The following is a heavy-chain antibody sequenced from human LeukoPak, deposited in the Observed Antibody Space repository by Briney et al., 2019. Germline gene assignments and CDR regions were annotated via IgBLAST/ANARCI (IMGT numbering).Heavy chain of an antibody. Sequence: PSQTLSLTCAVSGGSISSGGYSWSWIRQPPGKGLEWIGYIYHSGSTYYNPSLKSRVTISVDRSKNQFSLKLSSVTAADTAVYYCARAPLWSGYGMDVWGQGTTATVSS. CDR3: ARAPLWSGYGMDV. D-gene: IGHD3-3*01. J-gene: IGHJ6*02. CDR1: GGSISSGGYS. CDR2: IYHSGST. V-gene: IGHV4-30-2*01.